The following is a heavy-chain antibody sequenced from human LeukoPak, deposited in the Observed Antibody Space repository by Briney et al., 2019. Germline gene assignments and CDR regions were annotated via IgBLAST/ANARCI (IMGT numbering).Heavy chain of an antibody. CDR2: IDSDGSR. J-gene: IGHJ4*02. V-gene: IGHV3-23*03. D-gene: IGHD3-3*01. CDR3: AKGKRGSAYSAADC. CDR1: GFTFSDYA. Sequence: PGGSLRLSCAASGFTFSDYAMNWVRQAPGRGLEWVSVIDSDGSRYYTDSVKGRFTISRDNSTNTQYLQINSLRVEDTAVYFCAKGKRGSAYSAADCWGQGTLVTVSS.